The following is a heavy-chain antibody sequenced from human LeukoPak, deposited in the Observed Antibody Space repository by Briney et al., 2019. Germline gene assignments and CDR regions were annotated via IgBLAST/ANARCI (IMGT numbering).Heavy chain of an antibody. CDR3: ARVPLAVIYYFDY. CDR1: GYTFTTYG. D-gene: IGHD6-19*01. Sequence: ASMKVSCKASGYTFTTYGISWVRQAPGQGLEWMGWISGNNGNTNYAQKLQGRVTMTRDTSISTAYMELSRLRSDDTAVYYCARVPLAVIYYFDYWGQGTLVTVSS. J-gene: IGHJ4*02. V-gene: IGHV1-18*01. CDR2: ISGNNGNT.